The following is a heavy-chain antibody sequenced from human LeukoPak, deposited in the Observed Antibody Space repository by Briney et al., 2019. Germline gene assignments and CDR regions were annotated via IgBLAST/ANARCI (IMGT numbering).Heavy chain of an antibody. CDR1: GGSISSYY. CDR3: ARVWVVPAANGYAFDI. D-gene: IGHD2-2*01. Sequence: SETLSLTCTVSGGSISSYYWSWIRQPPGKGLEWIGYIYYSGSTNYNPSLKSRVTIPVDTSKNQFSLKLSSVTAADTAVYYCARVWVVPAANGYAFDIWGQGTMVTVSS. V-gene: IGHV4-59*01. J-gene: IGHJ3*02. CDR2: IYYSGST.